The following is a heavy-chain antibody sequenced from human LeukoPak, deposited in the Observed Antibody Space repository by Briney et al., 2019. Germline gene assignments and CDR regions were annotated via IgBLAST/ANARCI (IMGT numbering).Heavy chain of an antibody. V-gene: IGHV4-59*01. CDR2: IYYSGST. CDR3: ARGSGAFDY. CDR1: SVSINNNY. Sequence: SETLSLTCTVTSVSINNNYWSWIRQPPEKGLEWIGYIYYSGSTNYSPSLKSRVTMSVDTSKKQFSLKVTSVTAADTAVYYCARGSGAFDYWGQGTLVTVSS. J-gene: IGHJ4*02.